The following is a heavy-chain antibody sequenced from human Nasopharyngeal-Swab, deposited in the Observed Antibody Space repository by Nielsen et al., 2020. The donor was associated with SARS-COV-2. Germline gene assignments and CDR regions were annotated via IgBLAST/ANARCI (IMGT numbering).Heavy chain of an antibody. J-gene: IGHJ4*01. V-gene: IGHV3-48*01. Sequence: GESLKISCVASGFIFSSYSINWVRQAPGKGLEWVSYISSGSGNIHYADSVEGRFTISRDNSKNTVYLQMNSLRAEDTAVYYCAKYLGSGSYQAFCDYWGHGTLVTVSS. CDR2: ISSGSGNI. CDR3: AKYLGSGSYQAFCDY. D-gene: IGHD1-26*01. CDR1: GFIFSSYS.